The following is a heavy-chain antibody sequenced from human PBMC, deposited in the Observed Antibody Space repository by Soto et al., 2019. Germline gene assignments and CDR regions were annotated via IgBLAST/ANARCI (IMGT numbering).Heavy chain of an antibody. D-gene: IGHD3-10*01. Sequence: ASVKVSCKASGYTFTSYGISWVRQAPGQGLEWMGWISAYNGNTNYAQKLQGRVTMTTDTSTSTAYMELRSLRSDDTAVYYCARVTFELLWFGPGPDAFDIWGQGTMVTVSS. CDR1: GYTFTSYG. J-gene: IGHJ3*02. CDR2: ISAYNGNT. V-gene: IGHV1-18*01. CDR3: ARVTFELLWFGPGPDAFDI.